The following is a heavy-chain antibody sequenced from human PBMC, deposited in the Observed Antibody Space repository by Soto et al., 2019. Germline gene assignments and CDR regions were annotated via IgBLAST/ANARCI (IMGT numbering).Heavy chain of an antibody. J-gene: IGHJ4*02. Sequence: SQTRSLTCAMSVDSVSMNSSSWDWIRQSPSRGLEWLGRTYYRSKWYNDYAVSVKSRITINPDTSKNQFSLQLNSVTPEDTAVYYCARGGYFDYWGQGTLVTVSS. CDR2: TYYRSKWYN. V-gene: IGHV6-1*01. CDR1: VDSVSMNSSS. CDR3: ARGGYFDY.